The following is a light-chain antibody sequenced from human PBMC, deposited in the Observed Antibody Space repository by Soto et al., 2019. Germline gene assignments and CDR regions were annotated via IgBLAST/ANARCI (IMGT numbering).Light chain of an antibody. J-gene: IGLJ1*01. CDR3: SSYTTSNTRQIV. CDR2: DVT. V-gene: IGLV2-14*03. CDR1: SSDSGGYNY. Sequence: QSALTQPASVSGSPRQSITISCTGTSSDSGGYNYVSWYQHHPGKAPKLIIYDVTNRPSGVSNPFSGSKSGNTASLTISGLHPEDEAAYYCSSYTTSNTRQIVFGTGTKVTVL.